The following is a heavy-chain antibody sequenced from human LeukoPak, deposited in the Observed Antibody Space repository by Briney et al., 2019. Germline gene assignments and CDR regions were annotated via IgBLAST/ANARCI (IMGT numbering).Heavy chain of an antibody. CDR1: GFTFSSYG. Sequence: GGSLRLSCAASGFTFSSYGMHWVRQAPGQGLEWVAVIWYDGSNKYYADSVKGRFTISRDNSKNTLYLQMNSLRAEDTAVYYCARDRGYSGYDLRYWGQGTLVTVSS. V-gene: IGHV3-33*01. CDR3: ARDRGYSGYDLRY. J-gene: IGHJ4*02. D-gene: IGHD5-12*01. CDR2: IWYDGSNK.